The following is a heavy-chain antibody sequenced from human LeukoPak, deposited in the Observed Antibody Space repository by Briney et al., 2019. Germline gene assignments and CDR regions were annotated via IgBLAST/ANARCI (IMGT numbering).Heavy chain of an antibody. CDR3: ARDPHWGAGYFDF. CDR1: GFIFSSYW. CDR2: IKHDGSEK. D-gene: IGHD1-26*01. V-gene: IGHV3-7*01. J-gene: IGHJ4*02. Sequence: GGSLRLSCAASGFIFSSYWMCWVRQAPGKGLEWVANIKHDGSEKYYVDSVKGRFTISVDSAKRSLYLQMNSLKDEDTAVYYCARDPHWGAGYFDFWGQGALVTVSS.